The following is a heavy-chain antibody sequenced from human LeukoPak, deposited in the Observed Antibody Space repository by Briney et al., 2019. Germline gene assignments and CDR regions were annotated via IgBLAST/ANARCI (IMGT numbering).Heavy chain of an antibody. CDR3: ARRYFYSTEFDS. Sequence: GEPLKISCKASGHSFINYWIGWVRQMPGRGLEWMGIIHPADSDTVYSPSLQGQVTISADKSISTVYLQWSSLQASDTAVYYCARRYFYSTEFDSWGQGTLVTVSS. CDR1: GHSFINYW. V-gene: IGHV5-51*01. CDR2: IHPADSDT. D-gene: IGHD3-22*01. J-gene: IGHJ5*01.